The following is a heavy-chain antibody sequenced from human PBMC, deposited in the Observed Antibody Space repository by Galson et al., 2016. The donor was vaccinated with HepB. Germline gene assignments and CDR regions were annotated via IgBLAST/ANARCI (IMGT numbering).Heavy chain of an antibody. V-gene: IGHV4-61*01. CDR1: GDSVRSTSYY. CDR2: MSYSGSS. CDR3: ARARYTGFISPFDS. D-gene: IGHD1-26*01. J-gene: IGHJ4*02. Sequence: SETLSLTCTVSGDSVRSTSYYWSWIRQPPGKGLEWSGYMSYSGSSNYNASLRSRVTISVDASKNKFSLKLTSVSAADTAVYYCARARYTGFISPFDSWGQGTLVTVSS.